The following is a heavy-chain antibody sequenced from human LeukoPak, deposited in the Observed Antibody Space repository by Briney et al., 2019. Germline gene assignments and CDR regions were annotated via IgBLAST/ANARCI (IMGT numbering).Heavy chain of an antibody. Sequence: ASVKVSCKVSGYTLTELSMHWVRQAPGKGLEWMGGFYPEDGETIYAQKFQGRVTMTEDTSTDTAYMELSSLRSEDTAVYYCATDLKMSSGFYYYYYGMDVWGQGTTVTVSS. CDR3: ATDLKMSSGFYYYYYGMDV. D-gene: IGHD6-19*01. V-gene: IGHV1-24*01. J-gene: IGHJ6*02. CDR2: FYPEDGET. CDR1: GYTLTELS.